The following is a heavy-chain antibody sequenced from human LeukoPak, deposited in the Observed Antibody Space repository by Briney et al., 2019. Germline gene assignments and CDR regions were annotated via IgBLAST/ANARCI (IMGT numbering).Heavy chain of an antibody. J-gene: IGHJ3*02. Sequence: SETLPLTCTVSGGSISSSSYYWGWIRQPPGKGLEWIGSIYYSGSTYYNPSLKSRVTISVDTSKNQFSLKLSSVTAADTAVYYCARPTDSYAFDIWGQGTMVTVSS. D-gene: IGHD2-15*01. CDR1: GGSISSSSYY. V-gene: IGHV4-39*01. CDR2: IYYSGST. CDR3: ARPTDSYAFDI.